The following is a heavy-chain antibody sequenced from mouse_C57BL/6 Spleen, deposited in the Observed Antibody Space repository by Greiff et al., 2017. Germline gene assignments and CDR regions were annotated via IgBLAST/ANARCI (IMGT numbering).Heavy chain of an antibody. V-gene: IGHV1-39*01. CDR3: ARGVDSDFFAY. CDR2: INPNYGTT. CDR1: GYSFTDYK. J-gene: IGHJ3*01. Sequence: VQLQQSGPERVKPGASVKISCKASGYSFTDYKMNWVKQSNGKSLEWIGVINPNYGTTSYNQKFKGKATLTVDQSSITAYMQLNSLTSEDSSVYCCARGVDSDFFAYWGQGTLFTVSA.